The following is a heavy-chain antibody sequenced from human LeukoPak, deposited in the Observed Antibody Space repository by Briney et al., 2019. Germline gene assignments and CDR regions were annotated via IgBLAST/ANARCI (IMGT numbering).Heavy chain of an antibody. V-gene: IGHV6-1*01. D-gene: IGHD3-10*01. CDR2: TYYRSKWYN. J-gene: IGHJ5*02. CDR1: VDSVSSNSAA. Sequence: SQTLSLTCAISVDSVSSNSAAWNWIRQSPSRGLEWLGRTYYRSKWYNDYAVSVKSRITINPDTSKNQFSLQLNSVTPEDTAVYYCARGMVRGVTMGQNWFDPWGQGTLVTVSS. CDR3: ARGMVRGVTMGQNWFDP.